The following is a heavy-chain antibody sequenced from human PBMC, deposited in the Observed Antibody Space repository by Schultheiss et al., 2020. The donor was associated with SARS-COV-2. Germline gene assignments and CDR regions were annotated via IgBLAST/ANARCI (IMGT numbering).Heavy chain of an antibody. CDR1: GGSFSGYY. CDR3: ARLQSGAFDI. V-gene: IGHV4-34*01. J-gene: IGHJ3*02. CDR2: INHSGST. D-gene: IGHD3-3*01. Sequence: SETLSLTCAVYGGSFSGYYWSWIRQPPGKGLEWIGEINHSGSTNYNPSLKSRVTISVDTSKNQFSLKLSSVTAADTAVYYCARLQSGAFDIWGQGTMVTVSS.